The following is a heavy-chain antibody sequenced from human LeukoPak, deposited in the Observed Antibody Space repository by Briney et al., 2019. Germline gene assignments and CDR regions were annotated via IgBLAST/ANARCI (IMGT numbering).Heavy chain of an antibody. Sequence: GGSLRLSCAASGFTFSSYWMSWVRQAPGKGLEWVANIKEDGSEKYYVDSVKGRFTISRDNAKNSLYLQMISLRVEDTAVYYCARDHFAVAGTFDYWGQGTLVTVSS. CDR2: IKEDGSEK. V-gene: IGHV3-7*01. CDR3: ARDHFAVAGTFDY. CDR1: GFTFSSYW. D-gene: IGHD6-19*01. J-gene: IGHJ4*02.